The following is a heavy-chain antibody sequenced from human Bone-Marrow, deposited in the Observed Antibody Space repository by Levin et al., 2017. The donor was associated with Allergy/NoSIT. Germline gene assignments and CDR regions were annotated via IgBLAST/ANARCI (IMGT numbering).Heavy chain of an antibody. V-gene: IGHV3-23*01. D-gene: IGHD6-6*01. Sequence: PGGSLRLSCAASGFAFSSYAMSWVRQAPGKGLEWVSSISDSGGSTSHADSVKGRFTISRDNSKNTLYLQMNSLRAEDTAVYYCAKGISSSSGRYFDYWGQGTLVTVSS. CDR2: ISDSGGST. CDR1: GFAFSSYA. CDR3: AKGISSSSGRYFDY. J-gene: IGHJ4*02.